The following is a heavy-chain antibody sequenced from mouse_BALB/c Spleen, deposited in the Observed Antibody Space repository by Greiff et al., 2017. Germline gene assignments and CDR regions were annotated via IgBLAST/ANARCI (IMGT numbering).Heavy chain of an antibody. J-gene: IGHJ3*01. CDR1: GFSLTGYG. D-gene: IGHD4-1*01. V-gene: IGHV2-6-7*01. CDR3: ARAHNWDWFAY. Sequence: QVQLKESGPGLVAPSQSLSITCTVSGFSLTGYGVNWVRQPPGKGLEWLGMIWGDGSTDYNSALKSRLSISKDNSKSQVFLKMNSLQTDDTARYYCARAHNWDWFAYWGQGTLVTVSA. CDR2: IWGDGST.